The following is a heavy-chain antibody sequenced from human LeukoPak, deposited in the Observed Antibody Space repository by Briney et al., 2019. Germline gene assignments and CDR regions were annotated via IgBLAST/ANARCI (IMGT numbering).Heavy chain of an antibody. CDR3: ARSLRFLEWLSNYYFDY. CDR2: IYPGDSDT. CDR1: GYSLISYW. Sequence: GESLKISCKGSGYSLISYWIGWVGQMPGKGLEWMGIIYPGDSDTRYSPSFQGQVTISADKSISTAYLQWSSLKASDTAMYYCARSLRFLEWLSNYYFDYWGQGTLVTVSS. D-gene: IGHD3-3*01. J-gene: IGHJ4*02. V-gene: IGHV5-51*01.